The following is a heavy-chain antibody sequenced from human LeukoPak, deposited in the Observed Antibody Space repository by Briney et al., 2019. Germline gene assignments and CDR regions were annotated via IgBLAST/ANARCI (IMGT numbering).Heavy chain of an antibody. CDR2: IYPGDSQT. J-gene: IGHJ5*01. CDR1: GYSFTTYW. V-gene: IGHV5-51*01. D-gene: IGHD1-26*01. CDR3: ARGASGGYSWFDS. Sequence: GESLKISCKGSGYSFTTYWVAWVRQLPGNGLEWMGIIYPGDSQTRCSPSFQGQVTISADKSISTAYLQWSSLKASDTAMYYCARGASGGYSWFDSWGQGTLVTVSS.